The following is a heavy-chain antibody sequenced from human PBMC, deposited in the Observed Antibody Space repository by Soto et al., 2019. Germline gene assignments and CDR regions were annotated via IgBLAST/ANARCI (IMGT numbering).Heavy chain of an antibody. J-gene: IGHJ4*02. CDR1: GDSISSFY. D-gene: IGHD3-22*01. CDR2: IFSSGST. V-gene: IGHV4-59*12. Sequence: PSETLSLTCTVSGDSISSFYWTWIRQPPGKGLEWVGYIFSSGSTNYNPSLKSRVTISVDTSKNQFSLKLTSVTAADTAVYYCAGRTYYYDSSGYSSDYWGQGSLVTVSS. CDR3: AGRTYYYDSSGYSSDY.